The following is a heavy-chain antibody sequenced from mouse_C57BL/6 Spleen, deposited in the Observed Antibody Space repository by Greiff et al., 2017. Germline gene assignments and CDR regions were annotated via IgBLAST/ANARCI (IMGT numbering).Heavy chain of an antibody. D-gene: IGHD2-5*01. CDR1: GYSITSGYD. CDR3: ARGDSNFPVAY. Sequence: VQLKESGPGMVKPSQSLSLTCTVTGYSITSGYDWHWIRHFPGNKLEWMGYISYSGSTNYNPSLKSRISITHDTSKNHFFLKLNSVTTEDTATYYCARGDSNFPVAYWRQGTLVTVSA. J-gene: IGHJ3*01. CDR2: ISYSGST. V-gene: IGHV3-1*01.